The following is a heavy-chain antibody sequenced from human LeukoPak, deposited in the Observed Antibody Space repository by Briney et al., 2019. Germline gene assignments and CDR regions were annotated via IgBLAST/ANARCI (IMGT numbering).Heavy chain of an antibody. CDR1: GGTFSSYA. J-gene: IGHJ4*02. Sequence: ASVKVSCKASGGTFSSYAISWVRQAPGQGLEWMGGIIPIFGTANYAQKFQGRVTITTDESTSTAYMELSSLRSEDTAVYYCARVDCSGGSCYTSFDYWGQGTLVTLSS. D-gene: IGHD2-15*01. CDR3: ARVDCSGGSCYTSFDY. V-gene: IGHV1-69*05. CDR2: IIPIFGTA.